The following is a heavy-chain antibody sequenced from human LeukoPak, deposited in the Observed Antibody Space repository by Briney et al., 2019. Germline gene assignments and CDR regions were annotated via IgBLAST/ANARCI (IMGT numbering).Heavy chain of an antibody. CDR2: IWYNGNQ. Sequence: PGGSLRPSCAASGFTFRTYGMHWVRQAPGKGLEWVSSIWYNGNQYYADSVKGRFTISRDNSKNTLYLQMNSLRAEDTAVYYCAREEGADGTSGINSWGQGTLVIVSS. CDR3: AREEGADGTSGINS. J-gene: IGHJ4*02. D-gene: IGHD4-23*01. CDR1: GFTFRTYG. V-gene: IGHV3-33*01.